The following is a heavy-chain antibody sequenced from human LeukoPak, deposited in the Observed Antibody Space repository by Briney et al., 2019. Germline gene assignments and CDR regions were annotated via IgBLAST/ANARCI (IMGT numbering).Heavy chain of an antibody. V-gene: IGHV3-23*01. CDR3: ARDHFRYPPSYYYMDV. Sequence: GGSLRLSCAASGFTFDDYGMSWVRQAPGKGLEWVSAISGSGGSTYYADSVKGRFTISRDNSKNTLYLQMNSLRAEDTAVYYCARDHFRYPPSYYYMDVWGKGTTVTISS. CDR1: GFTFDDYG. D-gene: IGHD2-2*02. J-gene: IGHJ6*03. CDR2: ISGSGGST.